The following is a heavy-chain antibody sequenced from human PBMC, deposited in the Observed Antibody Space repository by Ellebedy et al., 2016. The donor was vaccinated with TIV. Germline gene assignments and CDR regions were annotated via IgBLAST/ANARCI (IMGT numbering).Heavy chain of an antibody. V-gene: IGHV4-59*01. CDR3: ARGHLWFPY. Sequence: MPSETLSLTCTVSGGSISSYYWSWIRQPPGKGLECIGYIYYSGSTNYNPSLKSRVTISVDTSKNQFSLRLSSVTAADTAIYYCARGHLWFPYWGQGTLVTVSS. CDR2: IYYSGST. CDR1: GGSISSYY. D-gene: IGHD5-18*01. J-gene: IGHJ4*02.